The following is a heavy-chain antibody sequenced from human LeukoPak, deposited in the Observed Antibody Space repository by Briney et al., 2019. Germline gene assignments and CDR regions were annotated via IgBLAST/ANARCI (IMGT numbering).Heavy chain of an antibody. J-gene: IGHJ4*02. Sequence: SLRLSCAASGFTFDGYGMYWVRQAPGKGLEWVSGITWNSDDMAYADSVKGRFTISRDNAKNCLYLQMNSLRVEDTALYYRTKVTDWRTGFDYWDQGTLVTVSS. CDR2: ITWNSDDM. V-gene: IGHV3-9*01. D-gene: IGHD3-9*01. CDR3: TKVTDWRTGFDY. CDR1: GFTFDGYG.